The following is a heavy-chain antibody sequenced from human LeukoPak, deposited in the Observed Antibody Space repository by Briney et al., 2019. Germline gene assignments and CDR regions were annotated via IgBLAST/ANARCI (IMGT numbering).Heavy chain of an antibody. CDR1: GGSISSYY. CDR3: ARDRSGSYLFDY. CDR2: IYYSGST. Sequence: SETLSLTCTVSGGSISSYYGSWIRQPPGKGLEWIGYIYYSGSTNYNPSLKSRVTISVDTSKNQFSLKLSSVTAADTAVYYCARDRSGSYLFDYWGQGNLVTVSS. V-gene: IGHV4-59*12. J-gene: IGHJ4*02. D-gene: IGHD1-26*01.